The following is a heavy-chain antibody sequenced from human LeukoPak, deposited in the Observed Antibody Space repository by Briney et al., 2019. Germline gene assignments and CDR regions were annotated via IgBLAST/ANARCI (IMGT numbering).Heavy chain of an antibody. V-gene: IGHV3-30*18. J-gene: IGHJ4*02. CDR2: ISYDGSNK. D-gene: IGHD3-22*01. CDR3: AKDNYDSSGYYV. Sequence: GGSLRLFCAASGFTFSSYGMHWVRQAPGKGLEWVAVISYDGSNKYYADSVKGRFTISRDNSKNTLYLQMNSLRAEDTAVYYCAKDNYDSSGYYVWGQGTLVTVSS. CDR1: GFTFSSYG.